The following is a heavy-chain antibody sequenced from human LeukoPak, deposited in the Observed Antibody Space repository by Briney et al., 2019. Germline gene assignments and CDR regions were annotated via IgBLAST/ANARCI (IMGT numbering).Heavy chain of an antibody. CDR3: AKGKGIYYFDY. J-gene: IGHJ4*02. CDR2: IWYEGSNK. D-gene: IGHD2-15*01. CDR1: GFTFSSYG. Sequence: PRRSLRLSCAASGFTFSSYGMHWVRQAPGKGLEWVAVIWYEGSNKYYADSVKGRFTISRDNSKNTLYLRMNSLRAEDTAVYYCAKGKGIYYFDYWGQGTLVTVSS. V-gene: IGHV3-33*06.